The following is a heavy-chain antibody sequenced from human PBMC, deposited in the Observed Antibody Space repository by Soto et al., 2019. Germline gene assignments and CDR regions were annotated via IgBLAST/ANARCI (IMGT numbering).Heavy chain of an antibody. Sequence: SETLSLTCAVSGYSISSGYYWGWIRQPPGKGLEWIGSIYHSGSTYYNPSLKSRVTISVDTSKNQFSLKLSPVTAADTAVYYCARAAYCSGGSCYPGWFDPWGQGTLVTVSS. J-gene: IGHJ5*02. CDR2: IYHSGST. V-gene: IGHV4-38-2*01. D-gene: IGHD2-15*01. CDR1: GYSISSGYY. CDR3: ARAAYCSGGSCYPGWFDP.